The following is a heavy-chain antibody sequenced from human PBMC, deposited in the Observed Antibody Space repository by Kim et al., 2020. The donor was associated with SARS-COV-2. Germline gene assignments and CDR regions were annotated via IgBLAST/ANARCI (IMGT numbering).Heavy chain of an antibody. CDR1: GFTFSSYS. D-gene: IGHD3-9*01. V-gene: IGHV3-21*01. J-gene: IGHJ4*02. CDR3: ARALRVEMASDW. Sequence: GGSLRLSCAASGFTFSSYSMNWVRQAPGKGLEWVSSISSSSSYIYYADSVKGRFTISRDNAKNSLYLQMNSLRAEDTAVYYCARALRVEMASDWWGQGTLVTVSS. CDR2: ISSSSSYI.